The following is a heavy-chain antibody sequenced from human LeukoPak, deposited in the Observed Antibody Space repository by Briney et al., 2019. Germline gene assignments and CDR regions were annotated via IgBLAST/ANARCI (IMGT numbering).Heavy chain of an antibody. J-gene: IGHJ4*02. CDR1: GDTFTTYG. Sequence: GASVKVSCKASGDTFTTYGISWVRQAPGQGLEWMGWISAYNGNTNYAQKLQGRVTITTDTSTSTAYVELRSLRSDDTAVYYCARDRRYYDILTGYYNVGNFDYWGQGTLVTVSS. V-gene: IGHV1-18*01. CDR2: ISAYNGNT. CDR3: ARDRRYYDILTGYYNVGNFDY. D-gene: IGHD3-9*01.